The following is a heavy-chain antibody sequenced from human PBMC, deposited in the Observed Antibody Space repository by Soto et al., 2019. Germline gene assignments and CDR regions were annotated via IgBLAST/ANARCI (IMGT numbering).Heavy chain of an antibody. J-gene: IGHJ4*02. D-gene: IGHD6-6*01. CDR1: GFTVSSNY. CDR3: ARVPLYSSWPFDY. V-gene: IGHV3-53*01. CDR2: IYSGGST. Sequence: GGSLRLSCAASGFTVSSNYMSWVRQAPGKGLEWVSVIYSGGSTYYADSVKGRFTISRDNSKNTLYLQMNSLRAEDTAVYYCARVPLYSSWPFDYWGQGTLVTVSS.